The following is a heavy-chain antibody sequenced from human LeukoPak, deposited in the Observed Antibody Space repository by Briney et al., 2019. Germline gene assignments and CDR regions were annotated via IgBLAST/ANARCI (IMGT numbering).Heavy chain of an antibody. D-gene: IGHD3-22*01. CDR2: INPSGGST. CDR3: ARGKGTMIVVVYALDY. V-gene: IGHV1-46*01. Sequence: ASVKVSCKASGYTFTSYYMHWVRQAPGQGLEWMGIINPSGGSTSYAQKFQGRVTVTRDTSTSTVYMELSSLRSEDTAVYYCARGKGTMIVVVYALDYWGQGTLVTVSS. CDR1: GYTFTSYY. J-gene: IGHJ4*02.